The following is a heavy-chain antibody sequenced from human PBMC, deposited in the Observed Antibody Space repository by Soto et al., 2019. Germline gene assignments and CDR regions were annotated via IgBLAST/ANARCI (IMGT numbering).Heavy chain of an antibody. V-gene: IGHV4-61*01. Sequence: DTLALXCTFSGDSVISVCYYCTWIRQPPGKGLELVGHIYFSGRTNYIPSLESRVTISLDTSKNQFSLKLTSVTAADTAVYYCARVKIDKYITYCSDTWGQGTLVTVSS. D-gene: IGHD2-21*01. J-gene: IGHJ5*02. CDR1: GDSVISVCYY. CDR3: ARVKIDKYITYCSDT. CDR2: IYFSGRT.